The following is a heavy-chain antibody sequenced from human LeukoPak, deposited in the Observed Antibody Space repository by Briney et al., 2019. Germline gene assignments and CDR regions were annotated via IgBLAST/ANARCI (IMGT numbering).Heavy chain of an antibody. CDR1: GFTFSSYA. D-gene: IGHD3-16*02. CDR2: ISAYNGNT. V-gene: IGHV1-18*01. CDR3: ARDSYVWGSYRPRGDFDY. J-gene: IGHJ4*02. Sequence: GGSLRLSCAASGFTFSSYAMSWVRQAPGQGLEWMGWISAYNGNTNYAQKLQGRVTMTTDTSTSTAYMELRSLRSDDTAVYYCARDSYVWGSYRPRGDFDYWGQGTLVTVSS.